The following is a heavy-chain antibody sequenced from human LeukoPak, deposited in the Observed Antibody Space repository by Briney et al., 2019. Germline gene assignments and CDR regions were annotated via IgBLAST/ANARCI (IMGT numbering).Heavy chain of an antibody. CDR3: ARDREAVANWGYDWFDP. Sequence: SETLSLTCTVSGGSISSYYWSWIRQPAGKGLEWIGRIYTSGSTNYNPSLNSRVTMSVDTSKNQSSLKLSSVTAADTAVYYCARDREAVANWGYDWFDPWGQGTLVTVSS. J-gene: IGHJ5*02. V-gene: IGHV4-4*07. CDR1: GGSISSYY. CDR2: IYTSGST. D-gene: IGHD7-27*01.